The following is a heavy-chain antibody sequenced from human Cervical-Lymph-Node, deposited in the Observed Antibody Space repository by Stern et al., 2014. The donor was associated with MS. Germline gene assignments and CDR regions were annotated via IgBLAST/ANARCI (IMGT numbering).Heavy chain of an antibody. Sequence: MQLVQSGAEVKKPGESLKISCKISGYSFTIYYIAWVRQMPGQGLEWMGFIYPYDSDTTYSPSFQAQVTISADKSIPTAYLQWSSLRASDTAMYYCARHVQGFDYWGQGTLVTVSS. CDR2: IYPYDSDT. V-gene: IGHV5-51*01. J-gene: IGHJ4*02. CDR3: ARHVQGFDY. CDR1: GYSFTIYY.